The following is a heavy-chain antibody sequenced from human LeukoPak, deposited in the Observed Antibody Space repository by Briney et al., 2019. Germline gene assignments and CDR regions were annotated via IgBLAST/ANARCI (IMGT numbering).Heavy chain of an antibody. CDR1: GYSFTDYY. CDR3: ARADRLDGGPYLIGP. V-gene: IGHV1-2*02. J-gene: IGHJ5*02. CDR2: INPNSGGT. D-gene: IGHD2-21*01. Sequence: ASVKVSCKTSGYSFTDYYMHWVRQAPGQGLEWMGWINPNSGGTSSAQKFQGRVTMTRDTSITTVYLEVSWLTSDDTAIYYCARADRLDGGPYLIGPWGQGTLVTVSS.